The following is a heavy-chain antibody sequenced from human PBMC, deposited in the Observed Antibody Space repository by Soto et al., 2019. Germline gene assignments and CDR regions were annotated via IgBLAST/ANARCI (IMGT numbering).Heavy chain of an antibody. J-gene: IGHJ5*02. Sequence: PSETLSLTCAVSGGSISSGGYSWSWIRQPPGKGLEWIGYIYHSGSTYYNPSLKSRVTISVDRSKNQFSLKLSSVTAADTAVYYCARVQVYYGSGSYFTDYNWFDPWGQGTLVTVSS. V-gene: IGHV4-30-2*01. CDR2: IYHSGST. D-gene: IGHD3-10*01. CDR1: GGSISSGGYS. CDR3: ARVQVYYGSGSYFTDYNWFDP.